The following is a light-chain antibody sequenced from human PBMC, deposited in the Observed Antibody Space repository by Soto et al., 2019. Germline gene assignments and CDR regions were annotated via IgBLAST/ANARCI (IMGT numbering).Light chain of an antibody. CDR3: QQYNNWPLT. Sequence: EIVLTQSPTTLSLSPGERATLSCRASQSVSSYLACYQQKPGQAPRLLIYDASNRATGIPARFSASGSGTEFTLTITSLQSEDFAVYYCQQYNNWPLTFGGGTKVDIK. CDR2: DAS. CDR1: QSVSSY. J-gene: IGKJ4*01. V-gene: IGKV3-11*01.